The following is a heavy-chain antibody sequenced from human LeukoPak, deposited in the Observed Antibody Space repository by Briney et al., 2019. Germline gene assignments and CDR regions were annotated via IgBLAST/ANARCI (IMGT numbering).Heavy chain of an antibody. J-gene: IGHJ6*03. V-gene: IGHV3-30*02. CDR2: IRFDGSNK. Sequence: HPGGSLRLSCAASGFTFSSYGMHWVRQAPGKGLEWVAFIRFDGSNKYYADSVKGRFTLSRDNSKNTLYLQMNGLRAEDTAVYYCAKGNCGGDCYTYYYFYMDVWGKGTTVTVSS. D-gene: IGHD2-21*02. CDR1: GFTFSSYG. CDR3: AKGNCGGDCYTYYYFYMDV.